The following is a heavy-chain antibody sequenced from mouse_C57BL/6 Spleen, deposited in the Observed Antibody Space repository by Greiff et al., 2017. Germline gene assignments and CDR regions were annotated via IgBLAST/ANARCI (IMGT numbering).Heavy chain of an antibody. J-gene: IGHJ3*01. D-gene: IGHD2-4*01. Sequence: QVQLQQSGAELMKPGASVKLSCKASGYTFTGYWIEWVKQRPGHGLEWIGEIFPGSGSTNYNEKFKGKATLTADTSSNTAYMQLSSLTTEDSAVYFCARWAITESWFAYWGQGTLVTVSA. CDR1: GYTFTGYW. CDR2: IFPGSGST. V-gene: IGHV1-9*01. CDR3: ARWAITESWFAY.